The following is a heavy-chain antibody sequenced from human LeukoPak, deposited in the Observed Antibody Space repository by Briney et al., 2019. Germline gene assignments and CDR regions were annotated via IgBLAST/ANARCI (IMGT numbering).Heavy chain of an antibody. J-gene: IGHJ6*02. D-gene: IGHD3-9*01. CDR1: GYSISSGYY. CDR2: IYHSGST. CDR3: ARGGGYDILTGSKDGMDV. Sequence: PSETLSLTCTVSGYSISSGYYWGWIRQPPGKGLAWIGSIYHSGSTYYNPSLKSRVTISVDTSKNQFSLKLSSVTAADTAVYYCARGGGYDILTGSKDGMDVWGQGTTVTVSS. V-gene: IGHV4-38-2*02.